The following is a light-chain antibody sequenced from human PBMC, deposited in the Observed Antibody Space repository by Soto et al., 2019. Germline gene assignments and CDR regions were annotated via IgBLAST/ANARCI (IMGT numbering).Light chain of an antibody. J-gene: IGKJ5*01. Sequence: DIVLTQSPDTLSLSPGESATLSCSASQSVRSYLAWYQQKPGQAPRLLIYDASNRATGIPARLSGSGSGTDFTLTISSLEPEDFAVYYCQQRSNWPTFGQGTRLEIK. V-gene: IGKV3-11*01. CDR2: DAS. CDR1: QSVRSY. CDR3: QQRSNWPT.